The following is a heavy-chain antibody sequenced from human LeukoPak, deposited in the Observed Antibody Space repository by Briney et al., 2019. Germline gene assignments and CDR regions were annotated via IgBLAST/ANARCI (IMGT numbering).Heavy chain of an antibody. CDR2: ISSSGTIM. Sequence: QPGGSLRLSCAASGFTFTSYNMNWVRQAPGKGLEWVSFISSSGTIMHYADSVKGRFTISRDNSKNTLYLQMNSLRAEDTAVYYCARGGQGYDLNWFDPWGQGTLVTVSS. D-gene: IGHD3-3*01. V-gene: IGHV3-48*01. J-gene: IGHJ5*02. CDR1: GFTFTSYN. CDR3: ARGGQGYDLNWFDP.